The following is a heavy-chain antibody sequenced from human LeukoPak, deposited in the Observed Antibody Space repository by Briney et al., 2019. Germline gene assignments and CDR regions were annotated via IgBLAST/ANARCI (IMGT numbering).Heavy chain of an antibody. Sequence: ASVKVSCKASGYTFTSYDINWVRQATGQGIEWMGWMNPNSGNTGYAQKFQGRVNMTRNTSVSTAYMELSSLRSEDTAVYYCARVPPNYDILTGYQGGAFDIWGQGTMVTVSS. J-gene: IGHJ3*02. V-gene: IGHV1-8*01. D-gene: IGHD3-9*01. CDR3: ARVPPNYDILTGYQGGAFDI. CDR1: GYTFTSYD. CDR2: MNPNSGNT.